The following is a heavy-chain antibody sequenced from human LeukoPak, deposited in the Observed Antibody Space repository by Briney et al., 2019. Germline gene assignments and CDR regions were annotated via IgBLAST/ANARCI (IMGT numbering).Heavy chain of an antibody. J-gene: IGHJ4*02. Sequence: AGGTLRLSCAASGFSFRSHGMNWVRQAPGKGLEWVSGISPRGDITYYKDSVRGRFTISRDNFKNTVSLQLNSLRAEDTAVYHCAKERGYSYGQGDYWGQGTLVTVSS. V-gene: IGHV3-23*01. CDR1: GFSFRSHG. D-gene: IGHD5-18*01. CDR3: AKERGYSYGQGDY. CDR2: ISPRGDIT.